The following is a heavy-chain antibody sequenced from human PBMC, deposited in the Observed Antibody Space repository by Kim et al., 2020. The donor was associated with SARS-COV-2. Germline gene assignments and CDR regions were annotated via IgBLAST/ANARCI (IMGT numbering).Heavy chain of an antibody. D-gene: IGHD3-22*01. V-gene: IGHV4-4*07. CDR3: ARGYDSSGYYWGGLYYYYYGMDV. Sequence: SETLSLTCTVSGGSISSYYWSWIRQPAGKGLEWIGRIYTSGSTNYNPSLKSRVTMSVDTSKNQFSLKLSSVTAADTAVYYCARGYDSSGYYWGGLYYYYYGMDVWGQGTTVTVSS. J-gene: IGHJ6*02. CDR1: GGSISSYY. CDR2: IYTSGST.